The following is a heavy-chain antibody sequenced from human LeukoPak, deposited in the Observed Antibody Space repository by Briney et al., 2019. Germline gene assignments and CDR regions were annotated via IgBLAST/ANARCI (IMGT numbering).Heavy chain of an antibody. V-gene: IGHV5-51*01. CDR1: GYGFTSYW. CDR3: ARRAHSGAMITLDY. CDR2: IYHGDSNS. D-gene: IGHD5-12*01. J-gene: IGHJ4*02. Sequence: GESLKISCRGSGYGFTSYWIVWVRQMPGKRLEWMGVIYHGDSNSRYSPSFQGQVTISADNSISTAYLQWSSLKASDTAMYYCARRAHSGAMITLDYWGQGTLVTVSS.